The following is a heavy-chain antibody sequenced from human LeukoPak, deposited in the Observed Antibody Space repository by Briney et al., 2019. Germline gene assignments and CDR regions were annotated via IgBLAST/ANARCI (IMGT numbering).Heavy chain of an antibody. Sequence: SETLSLTCTVSGGSISSGGYSWSWIRQHPGKGLEWIGYIYYSGSTYYNPSLRSRVTISLDTSKNQFSLRLSSVTAADTAVYYCARTSGFEAYYYYYGMDVWGQGTTVTVSS. CDR3: ARTSGFEAYYYYYGMDV. CDR1: GGSISSGGYS. J-gene: IGHJ6*02. D-gene: IGHD3-10*01. CDR2: IYYSGST. V-gene: IGHV4-31*03.